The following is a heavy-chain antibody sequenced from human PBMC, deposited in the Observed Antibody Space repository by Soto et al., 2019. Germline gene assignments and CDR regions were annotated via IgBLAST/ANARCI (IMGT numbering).Heavy chain of an antibody. V-gene: IGHV3-15*01. Sequence: GGSLRLSCAASGFTFSNAWMSWVRQAPGKGLEWVDRIKSKTDGGTTDYAAPVKGRFTISRDDSKNTLYLQMNSLKTEDTAVYYCTTGKGSYCTNGVCFDYWGQGTLVTVSS. CDR2: IKSKTDGGTT. J-gene: IGHJ4*02. CDR3: TTGKGSYCTNGVCFDY. D-gene: IGHD2-8*01. CDR1: GFTFSNAW.